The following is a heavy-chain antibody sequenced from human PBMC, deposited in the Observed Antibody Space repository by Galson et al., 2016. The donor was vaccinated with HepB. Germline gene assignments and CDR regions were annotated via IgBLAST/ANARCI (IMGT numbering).Heavy chain of an antibody. V-gene: IGHV3-7*05. Sequence: SLRLSCAASGFTFSSSWMSWVRQAAGKRLECVANIKQDGSEQYYVDSVTGRFTISRDNSRNTLYLQMNSLRADDPAVYYCAGVPSGKRLDYWGQGTLVTVSS. D-gene: IGHD4-23*01. CDR2: IKQDGSEQ. CDR1: GFTFSSSW. CDR3: AGVPSGKRLDY. J-gene: IGHJ4*02.